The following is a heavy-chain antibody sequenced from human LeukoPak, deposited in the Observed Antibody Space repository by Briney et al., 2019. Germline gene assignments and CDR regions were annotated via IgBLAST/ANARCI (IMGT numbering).Heavy chain of an antibody. CDR1: GFAFSSTW. CDR2: IWYDGSNK. J-gene: IGHJ4*02. D-gene: IGHD2-2*01. CDR3: AKDSTLDY. V-gene: IGHV3-33*06. Sequence: GGSLRLSCAGSGFAFSSTWKGWVRQAPGKGLEWVAVIWYDGSNKYYADSVKGRFTISRDNSKNTLYLQMNSLRAEDTAVYYCAKDSTLDYWGQGTPVTVSS.